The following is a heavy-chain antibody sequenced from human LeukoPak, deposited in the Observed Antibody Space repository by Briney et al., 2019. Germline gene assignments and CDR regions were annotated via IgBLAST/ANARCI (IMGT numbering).Heavy chain of an antibody. J-gene: IGHJ4*02. D-gene: IGHD5-18*01. V-gene: IGHV3-30*18. CDR1: AFIFSGHW. Sequence: PGGSLRLSCEGSAFIFSGHWMNWVRQTPGKGLDWVAVISNDGSKKYYADSVKGRFTISRDNSKNTLSLQVSSLRTEDTAVYYCAKDRYSYAFEYSDSWGQGTLVTVSS. CDR3: AKDRYSYAFEYSDS. CDR2: ISNDGSKK.